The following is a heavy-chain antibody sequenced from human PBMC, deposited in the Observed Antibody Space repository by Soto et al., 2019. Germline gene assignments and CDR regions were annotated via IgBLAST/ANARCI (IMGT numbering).Heavy chain of an antibody. CDR3: ARERGATASRELDY. V-gene: IGHV1-18*01. Sequence: QVQLVQSGAEVKKPGASVKISCKASGYAFTSYALTWVRQAPGQGLEWMGWISAYNDNTNYAQKVQGRVTMTTDTSPTTAYMELMSLRSDDTAVYYCARERGATASRELDYWGQGTLVTVSS. CDR2: ISAYNDNT. CDR1: GYAFTSYA. J-gene: IGHJ4*02. D-gene: IGHD1-26*01.